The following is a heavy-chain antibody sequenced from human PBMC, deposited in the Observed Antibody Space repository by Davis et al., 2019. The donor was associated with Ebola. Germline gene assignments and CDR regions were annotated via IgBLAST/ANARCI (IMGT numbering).Heavy chain of an antibody. CDR1: GGSISSSSYY. J-gene: IGHJ4*02. CDR3: ARDRRDGYTTYYLDY. Sequence: SETLSLTCTVSGGSISSSSYYWSWIRQPPGKGLEWIGYIYYSGGTNYNPSLKSRVTISVDRSKNQFSLRLNSVTAADTAVYYCARDRRDGYTTYYLDYWGRGTLVTVSS. CDR2: IYYSGGT. V-gene: IGHV4-61*01. D-gene: IGHD5-24*01.